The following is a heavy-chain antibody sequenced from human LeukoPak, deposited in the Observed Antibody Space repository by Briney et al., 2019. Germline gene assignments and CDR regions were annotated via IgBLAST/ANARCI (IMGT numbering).Heavy chain of an antibody. V-gene: IGHV3-64*04. CDR3: ARGGYSNANKFYYYGMDV. J-gene: IGHJ6*02. CDR2: ISINGRNT. Sequence: GGSLRLSCLGSGFIFSDYAMHWVRQAPGKGLEYVSSISINGRNTYYPESVKGRFTISRDNAKNSLYLQMNSLRAEDTAVYYCARGGYSNANKFYYYGMDVWGQGTTVTV. CDR1: GFIFSDYA. D-gene: IGHD4-11*01.